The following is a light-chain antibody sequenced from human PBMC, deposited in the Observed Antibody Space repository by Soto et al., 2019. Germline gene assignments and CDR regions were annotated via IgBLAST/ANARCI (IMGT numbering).Light chain of an antibody. V-gene: IGLV2-14*01. CDR1: SSDVGAYDS. Sequence: QSVLTQPASVSGSPGQSITISCTGTSSDVGAYDSVSWYQQYPGRAPKLMIHQVNNRPSGVSNRFSGSKSGNSASLTISGLQAEDEADYYCSSFTTSSTYVVGARTKLTVL. CDR2: QVN. CDR3: SSFTTSSTYV. J-gene: IGLJ1*01.